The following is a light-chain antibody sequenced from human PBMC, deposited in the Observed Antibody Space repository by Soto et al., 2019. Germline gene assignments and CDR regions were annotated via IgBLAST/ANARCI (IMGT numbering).Light chain of an antibody. CDR3: SSYAGSSNV. CDR1: SSDVGGYNY. J-gene: IGLJ1*01. V-gene: IGLV2-8*01. CDR2: EVN. Sequence: QSVLTQPPSASGSPGQSVAISCTGTSSDVGGYNYVSWYQQHPGKAPKLMIYEVNKRPSGVPDRFSGSKSGNTASLTVSGLQADDEADYYCSSYAGSSNVFGTGTKRTVL.